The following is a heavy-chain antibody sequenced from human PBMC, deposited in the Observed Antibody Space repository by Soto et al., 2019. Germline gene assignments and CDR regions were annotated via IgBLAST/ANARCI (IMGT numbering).Heavy chain of an antibody. V-gene: IGHV4-39*01. D-gene: IGHD2-15*01. Sequence: SETLSLTCTVSGGSISSSSYYWGWIRQPPGKGLEWIGSIYYSGSTYYNPSLKSRVTISVDTSKNQFSLKLSSVTAADTAVYYCATVRYCSGGSCVDYYYYYMDVWGKGTTVTVSS. J-gene: IGHJ6*03. CDR2: IYYSGST. CDR3: ATVRYCSGGSCVDYYYYYMDV. CDR1: GGSISSSSYY.